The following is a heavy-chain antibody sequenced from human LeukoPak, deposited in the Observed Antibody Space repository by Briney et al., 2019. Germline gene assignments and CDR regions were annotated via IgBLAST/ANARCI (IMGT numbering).Heavy chain of an antibody. D-gene: IGHD3-10*01. CDR1: GVSISSGSNS. CDR2: IYSRGNS. J-gene: IGHJ3*02. CDR3: ARSDGYGLVGI. V-gene: IGHV4-39*07. Sequence: SETLSLTYSVSGVSISSGSNSWGWIRQPRGKTLEWIGSIYSRGNSYYNPSLKSRVIILIDTAKNHFSLNLSSVTAADTAVYYCARSDGYGLVGIWGQGTMVTVSS.